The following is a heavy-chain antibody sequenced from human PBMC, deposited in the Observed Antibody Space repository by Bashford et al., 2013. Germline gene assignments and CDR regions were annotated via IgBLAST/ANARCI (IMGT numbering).Heavy chain of an antibody. J-gene: IGHJ3*02. D-gene: IGHD6-19*01. Sequence: VRQAPGKGLEWVANIKQDGSEKYYVDSVKGRFTISRDNAKNSLYLQMNSLRAEDTAVYYCARVGIAVAGTKDAFDIWGQGTMVTVSS. V-gene: IGHV3-7*01. CDR2: IKQDGSEK. CDR3: ARVGIAVAGTKDAFDI.